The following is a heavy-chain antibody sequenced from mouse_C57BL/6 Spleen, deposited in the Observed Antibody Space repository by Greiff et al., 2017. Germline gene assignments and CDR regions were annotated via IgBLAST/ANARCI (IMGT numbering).Heavy chain of an antibody. J-gene: IGHJ2*01. CDR3: GRATGTGDY. V-gene: IGHV5-6*01. D-gene: IGHD4-1*02. CDR2: ISSGGSYT. Sequence: EVKLVESGGDLVKPGGSLKLSCAASGFTFSSYGMSWVRQTPDKRLEWVATISSGGSYTYYPDSVKGRFTISRDNAKNTLYLQMRSLKSEDTAMYYCGRATGTGDYWGQGTTLTVSS. CDR1: GFTFSSYG.